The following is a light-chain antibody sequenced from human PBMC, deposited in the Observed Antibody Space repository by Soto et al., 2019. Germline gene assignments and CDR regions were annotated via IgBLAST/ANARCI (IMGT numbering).Light chain of an antibody. CDR3: QQYDNLPLT. CDR2: DAS. V-gene: IGKV1-33*01. CDR1: QTISTW. Sequence: DIQMCHSLSTLSASLGVRVTITCRASQTISTWLAWYQQKPGKAPKLLIYDASNLETGVPSRFSGSGSGTDFTFTISSLQPEDIATYYCQQYDNLPLTFGGGTKVDIK. J-gene: IGKJ4*01.